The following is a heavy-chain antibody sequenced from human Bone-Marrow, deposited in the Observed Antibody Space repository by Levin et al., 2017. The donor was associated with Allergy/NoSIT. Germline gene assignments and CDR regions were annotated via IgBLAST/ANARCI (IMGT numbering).Heavy chain of an antibody. CDR3: AKSLWFGAYSDD. Sequence: SETLSLTCAVSGGSISSGGYSWSWIRQPPGKGLEWIGYIYHSGSTYYNPSLKSRVTISMDRSKNHFTLNLTSVTAADTASYFCAKSLWFGAYSDDWGQGTLVTVSS. V-gene: IGHV4-30-2*01. CDR2: IYHSGST. D-gene: IGHD3-10*01. J-gene: IGHJ4*02. CDR1: GGSISSGGYS.